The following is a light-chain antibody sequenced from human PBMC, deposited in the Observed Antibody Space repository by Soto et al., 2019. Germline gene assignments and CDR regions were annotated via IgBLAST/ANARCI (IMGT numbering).Light chain of an antibody. J-gene: IGKJ1*01. V-gene: IGKV3-11*01. CDR2: DAS. Sequence: EIVLTQSPATLSSSPGERATLSCRASHSVSNYLAWFQQKPGQAPRLLIYDASKRATGVPARFSGSGSGPDFTLTISSLEPEDFAVYYCQQHSNWPRTFGQGTKVEIK. CDR1: HSVSNY. CDR3: QQHSNWPRT.